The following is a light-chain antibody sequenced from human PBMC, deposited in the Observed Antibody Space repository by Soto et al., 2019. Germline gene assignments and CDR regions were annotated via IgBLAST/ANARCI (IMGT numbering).Light chain of an antibody. J-gene: IGKJ2*01. CDR2: GAS. CDR1: QSVSSNS. V-gene: IGKV3-20*01. CDR3: LQYGDSLYT. Sequence: EIVLTQSPGTLSLSPGERATLSCRASQSVSSNSLAWFQQKPGQAPRLLIYGASTRATGVPDRFSGSGSGTDFSLTVSRLEPEDFVVYFCLQYGDSLYTFGQGTKLEIK.